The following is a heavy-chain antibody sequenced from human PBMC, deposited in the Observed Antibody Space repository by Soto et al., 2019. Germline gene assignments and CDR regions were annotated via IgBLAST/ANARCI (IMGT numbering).Heavy chain of an antibody. CDR1: GYSYTSYC. D-gene: IGHD6-13*01. Sequence: GESLKISCKGSGYSYTSYCIGWVRQMPGKGLEWMGIIYPGDSDTRYSPSFQGQVTISADKSISTAYLQWSSLKASDTAMYYCARLAAAGTDAFDIWGQGTMVTVSS. CDR2: IYPGDSDT. J-gene: IGHJ3*02. V-gene: IGHV5-51*01. CDR3: ARLAAAGTDAFDI.